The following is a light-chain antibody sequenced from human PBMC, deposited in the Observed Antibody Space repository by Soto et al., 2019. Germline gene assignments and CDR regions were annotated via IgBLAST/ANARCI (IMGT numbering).Light chain of an antibody. CDR1: SSDIGAGFD. Sequence: QSVLTQPPSVSGAPGQRVTISCTGSSSDIGAGFDVHWYQQLPGTAPKLLIFGNTNRPSGVPDRFSGSKSGTSASLAITGLQADDEADYYCQSYDNSLSAYVFGTGTKVTVL. V-gene: IGLV1-40*01. CDR2: GNT. J-gene: IGLJ1*01. CDR3: QSYDNSLSAYV.